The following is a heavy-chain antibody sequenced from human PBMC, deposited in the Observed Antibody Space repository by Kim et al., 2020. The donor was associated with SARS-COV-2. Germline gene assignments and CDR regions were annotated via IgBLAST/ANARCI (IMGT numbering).Heavy chain of an antibody. CDR1: GGSFSGYY. D-gene: IGHD1-26*01. CDR3: AYGGSYYPFFDY. Sequence: SETLSLTCAVYGGSFSGYYWSWIRQPPGKGLEWIGEINHSGSTNYNPSLKSRVTISVDTSKNQFSQKLSSVTAADTAVYYCAYGGSYYPFFDYWGQGTLVTVSS. V-gene: IGHV4-34*01. CDR2: INHSGST. J-gene: IGHJ4*02.